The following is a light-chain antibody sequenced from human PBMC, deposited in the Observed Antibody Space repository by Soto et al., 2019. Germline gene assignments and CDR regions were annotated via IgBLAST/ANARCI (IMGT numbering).Light chain of an antibody. CDR3: QQYGDSPWT. Sequence: EVELTQSPGTLSLSPGERATLSCRASQSVSSSHLAWYQQKRGQAPRLLIYDTSTRATGIPDRFSGSGSGTDFTLTISRLEPEDFAVYHCQQYGDSPWTFGQGTKVDSK. J-gene: IGKJ1*01. V-gene: IGKV3-20*01. CDR1: QSVSSSH. CDR2: DTS.